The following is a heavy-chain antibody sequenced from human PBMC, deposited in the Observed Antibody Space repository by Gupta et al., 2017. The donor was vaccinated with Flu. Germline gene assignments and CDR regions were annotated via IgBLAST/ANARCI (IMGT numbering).Heavy chain of an antibody. CDR3: ASSSNFAADY. Sequence: QVQLQQWGAGLLKPSETLSLTCALYGGSFSDYYWSWIRQSPGKGLEWIGEINLSGSTNDNPSLKSRVTISVDTSKNQFSLKLSSVTAADTAVYYCASSSNFAADYWGHGTLVTVYS. D-gene: IGHD6-6*01. CDR1: GGSFSDYY. V-gene: IGHV4-34*01. J-gene: IGHJ4*01. CDR2: INLSGST.